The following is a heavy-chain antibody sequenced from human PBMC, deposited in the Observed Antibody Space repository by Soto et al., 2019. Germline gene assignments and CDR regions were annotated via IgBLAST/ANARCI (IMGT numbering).Heavy chain of an antibody. V-gene: IGHV3-48*02. Sequence: EVQLVESGGGLVQPGGSLRLSCAASGFTFSSYSMNWVRQAPGKGLEWVSYFSSSSSTIYYADSVKGRFTISRDNAKYSLYLQMSSLRDEDTAVYYCAREGYPFDYWGQGTLVTVSS. CDR3: AREGYPFDY. D-gene: IGHD5-12*01. J-gene: IGHJ4*02. CDR1: GFTFSSYS. CDR2: FSSSSSTI.